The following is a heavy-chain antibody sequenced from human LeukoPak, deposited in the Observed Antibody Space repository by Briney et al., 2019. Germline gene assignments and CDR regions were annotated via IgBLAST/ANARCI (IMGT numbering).Heavy chain of an antibody. CDR3: ARDPSHYDIRTFDY. Sequence: APVKVSCKASGYTFTGYYMHWVRQAPGQGLEWMGWINPNSGGTNYAQKFQGRVTMTRDASISTAYMELSRLRSDDTAVYYCARDPSHYDIRTFDYWGQGTLVTVSS. CDR2: INPNSGGT. CDR1: GYTFTGYY. D-gene: IGHD3-9*01. V-gene: IGHV1-2*02. J-gene: IGHJ4*02.